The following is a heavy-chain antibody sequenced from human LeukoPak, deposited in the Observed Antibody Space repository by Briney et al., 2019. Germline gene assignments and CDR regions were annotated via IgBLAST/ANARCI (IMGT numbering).Heavy chain of an antibody. CDR1: GGTFSSYA. CDR2: IIPIFGTA. D-gene: IGHD3-22*01. Sequence: SVKVSCKASGGTFSSYAISWVRQAPGQGLEWMGGIIPIFGTANYAQKFQGRVAITADESTSTAYMELSSLRSEDTAVYYCARDVYDSSANAGMFDYWGQGTLVTVSS. J-gene: IGHJ4*02. CDR3: ARDVYDSSANAGMFDY. V-gene: IGHV1-69*13.